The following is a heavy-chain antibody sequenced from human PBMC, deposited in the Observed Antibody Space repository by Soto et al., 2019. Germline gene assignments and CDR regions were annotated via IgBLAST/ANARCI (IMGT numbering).Heavy chain of an antibody. D-gene: IGHD1-26*01. CDR3: ARDRDLTGSYSWTYYYYYYGMDV. Sequence: PGGSLRLSCAASGFTFSDYAMHWVRQAPGKGLEWAAVISFDGRSKYYADSVKGRFTISRDNSKNTLYLQMDSLRAEDTAVYYCARDRDLTGSYSWTYYYYYYGMDVWGQGTTVTVSS. CDR1: GFTFSDYA. CDR2: ISFDGRSK. J-gene: IGHJ6*02. V-gene: IGHV3-30*04.